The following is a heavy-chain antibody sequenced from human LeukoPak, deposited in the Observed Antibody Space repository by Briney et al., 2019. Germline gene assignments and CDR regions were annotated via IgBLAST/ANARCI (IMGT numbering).Heavy chain of an antibody. D-gene: IGHD1-26*01. CDR1: GYTFTSYY. Sequence: ASVKVSCKAPGYTFTSYYMHWVRQAPGQGLEWMGIINPSGGSTSYAQKFQGRVTITRDTSASTAYMELSSLRSEDTAVYYCARSGSYASVDYWGQGTLVTVSS. J-gene: IGHJ4*02. CDR2: INPSGGST. CDR3: ARSGSYASVDY. V-gene: IGHV1-46*01.